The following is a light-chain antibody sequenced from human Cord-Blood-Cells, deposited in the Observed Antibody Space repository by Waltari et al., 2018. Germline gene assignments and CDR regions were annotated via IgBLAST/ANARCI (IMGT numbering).Light chain of an antibody. Sequence: DIQMTQSPSSLSASVGDRVTITCQASQDISNYLNWYQQKPGKAPKLLIYDASNLETGVPSMFSGSGSGTDFTFTISSLQPEDIATYYCQQYDNLSWTFGQGTKVEIK. J-gene: IGKJ1*01. CDR3: QQYDNLSWT. CDR1: QDISNY. V-gene: IGKV1-33*01. CDR2: DAS.